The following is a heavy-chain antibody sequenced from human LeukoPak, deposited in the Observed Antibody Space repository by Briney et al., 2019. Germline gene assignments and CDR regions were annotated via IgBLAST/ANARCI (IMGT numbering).Heavy chain of an antibody. CDR2: IYYSGST. CDR1: GGSISSYY. Sequence: PSETLSLACTDSGGSISSYYWSWIRQPPGKGLEWIWYIYYSGSTNYNPSLKSRVTISVDTSKNQFSLKLSSVTAADTAVYYCARGAFDWPGGHAEYFQHWGQGTLVTVSS. V-gene: IGHV4-59*01. J-gene: IGHJ1*01. D-gene: IGHD3-9*01. CDR3: ARGAFDWPGGHAEYFQH.